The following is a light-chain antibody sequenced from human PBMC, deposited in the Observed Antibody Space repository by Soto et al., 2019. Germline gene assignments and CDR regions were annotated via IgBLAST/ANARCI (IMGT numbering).Light chain of an antibody. Sequence: QSALTQPPSASGSPGQSVTISCTGTSSVIGGYDYVSWYQQHPGKAPKLMIYEVSKRPSGVPDRFSGSKSGNTASLTVSGLQAEDEADYYCISYAGSNIRYVFGTGTKLTVL. V-gene: IGLV2-8*01. CDR1: SSVIGGYDY. CDR2: EVS. J-gene: IGLJ1*01. CDR3: ISYAGSNIRYV.